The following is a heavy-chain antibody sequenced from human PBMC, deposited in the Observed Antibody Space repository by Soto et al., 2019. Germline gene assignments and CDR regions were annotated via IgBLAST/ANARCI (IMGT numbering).Heavy chain of an antibody. Sequence: AAVPVSCPACGYTFNCYYIHWVRQAPGQGLEWMGWINPNSGGTNYAQKFQGWVTMTRDTSISTAYMELSRLRSDDTAVYYCARTWVLGAFDRWGQGTMVTVSS. CDR2: INPNSGGT. CDR3: ARTWVLGAFDR. J-gene: IGHJ3*02. V-gene: IGHV1-2*04. D-gene: IGHD3-16*01. CDR1: GYTFNCYY.